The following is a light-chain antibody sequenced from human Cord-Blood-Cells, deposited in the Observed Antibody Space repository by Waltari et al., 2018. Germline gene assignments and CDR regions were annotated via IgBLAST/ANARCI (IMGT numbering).Light chain of an antibody. V-gene: IGKV1-5*01. CDR3: QQSYSTPYT. CDR2: DAS. J-gene: IGKJ2*01. Sequence: DIQMTQSPSTLSASVGERVNITCRAIQSISNWLAWYQQKPGKAPKLLIYDASSLESGVPSRFSGSGSGTEFTLTISSLQPEDFATYYCQQSYSTPYTFGQGTKLEIK. CDR1: QSISNW.